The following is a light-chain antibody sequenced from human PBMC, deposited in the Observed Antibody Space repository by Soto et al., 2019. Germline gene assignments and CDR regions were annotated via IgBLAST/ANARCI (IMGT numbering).Light chain of an antibody. CDR2: SNN. J-gene: IGLJ2*01. Sequence: QSVLTQPPSASGTPGQRVTISCSGSSSNIGSNTVNWYQQLPVTAPKPLIYSNNQRPSGAPARFSASKSGTSASLAISVLQFEVEADYYCGALDDVLDGPVFGGGTKLTVL. V-gene: IGLV1-44*01. CDR1: SSNIGSNT. CDR3: GALDDVLDGPV.